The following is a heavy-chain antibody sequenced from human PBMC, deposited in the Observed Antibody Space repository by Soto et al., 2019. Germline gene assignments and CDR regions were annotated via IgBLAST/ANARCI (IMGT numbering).Heavy chain of an antibody. Sequence: PTMVNPTQTLTLTCTFSGFSLSTSGMCVSWIRQPPGKALEWLALIDWDDDKYYSTSLKTRLTISKDTSKNQVVLTMTNMDPVDTATYYCARSDSSGYYSTNFDYWGQGTLVTVSS. J-gene: IGHJ4*02. CDR2: IDWDDDK. CDR1: GFSLSTSGMC. V-gene: IGHV2-70*01. CDR3: ARSDSSGYYSTNFDY. D-gene: IGHD3-22*01.